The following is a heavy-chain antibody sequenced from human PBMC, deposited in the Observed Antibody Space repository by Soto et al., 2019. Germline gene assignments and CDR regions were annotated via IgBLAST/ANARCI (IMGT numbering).Heavy chain of an antibody. Sequence: TSETLSLTCAVSGGSISSGGYSWSWIRQPPGKGLEWIGYIYHSGSTYYNPSLKSRVTISVDRSKNQFSLKLSSVTAADTAVYYCASYIEGGIGRGYWGQGHLVTVSS. V-gene: IGHV4-30-2*01. D-gene: IGHD6-13*01. CDR3: ASYIEGGIGRGY. J-gene: IGHJ4*02. CDR1: GGSISSGGYS. CDR2: IYHSGST.